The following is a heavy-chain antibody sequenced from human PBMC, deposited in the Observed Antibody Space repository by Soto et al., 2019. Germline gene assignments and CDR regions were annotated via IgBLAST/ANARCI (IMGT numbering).Heavy chain of an antibody. V-gene: IGHV3-11*05. D-gene: IGHD6-13*01. Sequence: QVQLVESGGGLVKPGGSLRLSCAVSGFTFSDYYMTWIRQAPGKGLEWVSYISSSTSHTNYADSVKGRFTISRDNAKHSLFLQMNSLRAEDTAVYYCARGRGAAAAYFDFWGQGTLVTVSS. CDR2: ISSSTSHT. CDR3: ARGRGAAAAYFDF. J-gene: IGHJ4*02. CDR1: GFTFSDYY.